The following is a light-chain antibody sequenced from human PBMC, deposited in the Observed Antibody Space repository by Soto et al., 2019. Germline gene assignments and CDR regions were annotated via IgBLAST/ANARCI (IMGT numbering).Light chain of an antibody. Sequence: IQMTQSPSSLSASVGDSVTITCRASQSISNYLNWYQQKPGKAPKLLIYAASSLQSGVPSRFSGSGSGTDFTLTISSLQPEDFATYFCQQSYSTPRFTFGPGTKVDIK. CDR2: AAS. CDR1: QSISNY. V-gene: IGKV1-39*01. CDR3: QQSYSTPRFT. J-gene: IGKJ3*01.